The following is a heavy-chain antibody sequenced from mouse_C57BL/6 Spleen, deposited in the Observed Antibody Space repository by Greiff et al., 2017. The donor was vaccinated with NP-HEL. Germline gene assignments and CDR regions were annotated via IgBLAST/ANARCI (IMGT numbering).Heavy chain of an antibody. Sequence: EVKLQESGPGLVKPSQSLSLTCSVTGYSITSGYYWNWIRQFPGNKLEWMGYISYDGSNNYNPSLKNRISITRDTSKNQFFLKLNSVTTEDTATYYCARDKDYEGYFDYWGQGTTLTVSS. CDR3: ARDKDYEGYFDY. D-gene: IGHD2-4*01. J-gene: IGHJ2*01. CDR2: ISYDGSN. V-gene: IGHV3-6*01. CDR1: GYSITSGYY.